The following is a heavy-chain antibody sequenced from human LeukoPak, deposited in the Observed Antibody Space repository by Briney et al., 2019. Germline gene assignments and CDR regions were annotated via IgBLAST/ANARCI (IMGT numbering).Heavy chain of an antibody. CDR3: AKWSSSWLAGDNWFDP. CDR1: GFTFSSYG. D-gene: IGHD6-13*01. Sequence: HTGGSLRLSCAASGFTFSSYGMHWVRQAPGKGLEWVAVIWYDGSNKYYADSVKGRFTISRDNSKNTLYLQMNSLRAEDTALYYCAKWSSSWLAGDNWFDPWGQGTLVTVSS. CDR2: IWYDGSNK. J-gene: IGHJ5*02. V-gene: IGHV3-33*06.